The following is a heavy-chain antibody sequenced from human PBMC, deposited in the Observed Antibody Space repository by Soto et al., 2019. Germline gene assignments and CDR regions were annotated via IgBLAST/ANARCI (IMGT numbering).Heavy chain of an antibody. Sequence: TSETLSLTCTVSGGSISSYYWSWIRQPAGKGLEWIGRIYTSGSTNYNPSLKSRVTMSVDTSKNQFSLKLSSVTAADTAVYYCARGSAAGTSSSRFDPWGQGTLVTVSS. CDR1: GGSISSYY. CDR2: IYTSGST. D-gene: IGHD6-13*01. J-gene: IGHJ5*02. V-gene: IGHV4-4*07. CDR3: ARGSAAGTSSSRFDP.